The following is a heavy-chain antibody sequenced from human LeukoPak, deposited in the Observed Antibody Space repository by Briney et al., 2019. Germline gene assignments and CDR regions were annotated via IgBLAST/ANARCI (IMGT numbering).Heavy chain of an antibody. CDR3: AKGQRSGTYYNAFDY. D-gene: IGHD3-10*01. V-gene: IGHV3-43*02. Sequence: PGGSLRLSCAASGFTFGDHVMYWVRHAPGKGLEWVSLINGDGTGSKYADSVRGRVTISRDNSKNSLYLQMNSPRTEDTALYYCAKGQRSGTYYNAFDYLGQGTLVTVSS. J-gene: IGHJ4*02. CDR2: INGDGTGS. CDR1: GFTFGDHV.